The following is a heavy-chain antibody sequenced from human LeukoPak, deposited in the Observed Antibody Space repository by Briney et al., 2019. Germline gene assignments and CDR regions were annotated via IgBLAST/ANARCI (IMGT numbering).Heavy chain of an antibody. J-gene: IGHJ4*02. CDR2: IYYSGST. V-gene: IGHV4-39*01. CDR1: GGSISSSSYY. D-gene: IGHD4-11*01. Sequence: SETLSLTCTVSGGSISSSSYYWGWIRQPPGKGLEWIGSIYYSGSTYYNPSLKSRVTISVDTSKNQFSLKLSSVTAADTAVYYCATSNWLRDSNFDSWGQGTLVTVSS. CDR3: ATSNWLRDSNFDS.